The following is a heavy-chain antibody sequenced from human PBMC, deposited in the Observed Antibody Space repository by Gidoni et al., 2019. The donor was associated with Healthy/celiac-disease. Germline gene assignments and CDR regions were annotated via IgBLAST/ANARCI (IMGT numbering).Heavy chain of an antibody. CDR1: GYTLTELS. V-gene: IGHV1-24*01. D-gene: IGHD5-12*01. CDR2: FEPEVGET. Sequence: QVQLVQSGAEVKKHGASVTVSCKVSGYTLTELSMHWVRPAPGKGLGWLGGFEPEVGETIYEQKFQCRVTMTEDTSTDTAYMELSSLGSEDTAVYYCATESAWTFDYWGQGTLVTVSS. J-gene: IGHJ4*02. CDR3: ATESAWTFDY.